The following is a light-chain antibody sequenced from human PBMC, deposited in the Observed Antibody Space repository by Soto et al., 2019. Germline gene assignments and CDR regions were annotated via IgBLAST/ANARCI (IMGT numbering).Light chain of an antibody. Sequence: EIVMTQSPATLSVSPGERATLSCRASQSVNSNLAWYQQKRGQAPRVLIYEASTRATGIPARFSGRGSGTEFTLTISSLQSEDFAVYYCEQYNNLPLTFGGGTNVEIK. CDR3: EQYNNLPLT. CDR1: QSVNSN. J-gene: IGKJ4*01. CDR2: EAS. V-gene: IGKV3-15*01.